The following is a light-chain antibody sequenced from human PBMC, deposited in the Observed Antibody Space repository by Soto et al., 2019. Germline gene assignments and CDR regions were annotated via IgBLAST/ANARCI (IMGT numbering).Light chain of an antibody. V-gene: IGKV3-15*01. CDR2: GAS. CDR3: QQYNKWPTWT. CDR1: QSVNNN. J-gene: IGKJ1*01. Sequence: EIVMTQSPGTLSVSPGERATLSCRASQSVNNNLAWYQQKPGQAPRLLIYGASTRATGIPARFSGSGSGTEFTLPISSLQSEDFAVYYCQQYNKWPTWTFGQGTKVEIK.